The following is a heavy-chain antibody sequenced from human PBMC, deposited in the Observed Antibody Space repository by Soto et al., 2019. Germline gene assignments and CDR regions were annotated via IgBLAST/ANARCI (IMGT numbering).Heavy chain of an antibody. CDR1: GYTFTSYA. CDR2: ISXYNGXT. J-gene: IGHJ4*02. CDR3: ARDLPPEDY. V-gene: IGHV1-18*01. Sequence: QVQLVQSGAEVKKPGASVKVSCKASGYTFTSYAISWVRQAPGQGLEWMGWISXYNGXTXXXXKLXGRXTXXXXTXXXXAXMEXRSLXSDDTAVYYCARDLPPEDYWGQGTLVTVSS.